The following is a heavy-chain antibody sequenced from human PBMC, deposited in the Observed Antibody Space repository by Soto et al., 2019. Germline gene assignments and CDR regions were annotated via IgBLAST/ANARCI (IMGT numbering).Heavy chain of an antibody. CDR3: ARQEIRWFGELSFFDY. V-gene: IGHV4-39*01. CDR1: CGTISNRGYY. J-gene: IGHJ4*02. Sequence: PSQMLCLTCTVSCGTISNRGYYWVWIRQPPGKGLEWIGGIYYSGSTYYNPSLKSRVTISVDTSKNQFSLKLSSVTAADTAVYYCARQEIRWFGELSFFDYWGQGTLVTVSS. D-gene: IGHD3-10*01. CDR2: IYYSGST.